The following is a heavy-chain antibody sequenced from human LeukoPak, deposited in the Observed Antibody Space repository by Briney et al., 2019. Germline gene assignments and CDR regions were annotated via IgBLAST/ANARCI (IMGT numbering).Heavy chain of an antibody. CDR2: ISSSSSYI. D-gene: IGHD2-2*01. V-gene: IGHV3-21*01. Sequence: GGSLGLSCAASGFTFSSYSMNWVRQAPGKGLEWVSSISSSSSYIYYADSVKRRFTISRDNAKNSLYLQMNSLRAEDTAVYYCARVVGYCSSTSCQNFDYWGQGTLVTVSS. CDR1: GFTFSSYS. CDR3: ARVVGYCSSTSCQNFDY. J-gene: IGHJ4*02.